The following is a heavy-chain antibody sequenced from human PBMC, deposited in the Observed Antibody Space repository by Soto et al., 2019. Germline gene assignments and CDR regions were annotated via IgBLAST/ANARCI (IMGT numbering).Heavy chain of an antibody. CDR3: ARGGTTSSAWDNWFDP. D-gene: IGHD6-19*01. CDR2: IYDSGST. CDR1: GASISNYY. V-gene: IGHV4-59*12. Sequence: TSETLSLTCAVSGASISNYYWSWVRQPPGKGLEWIGYIYDSGSTNYNPSLKSRVTISVDKSKNQFSLKLTSVTAADTAVYFCARGGTTSSAWDNWFDPWGQGTLVTVSS. J-gene: IGHJ5*02.